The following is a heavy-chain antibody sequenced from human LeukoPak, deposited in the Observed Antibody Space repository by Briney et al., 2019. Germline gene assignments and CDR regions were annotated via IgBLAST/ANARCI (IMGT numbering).Heavy chain of an antibody. D-gene: IGHD6-19*01. CDR2: IKSKTDGGTT. CDR1: GFTFSNAW. CDR3: TTDSSTAGYDAFDI. Sequence: GGSLRLSCAASGFTFSNAWMSWVRQAPGKGLEWVGRIKSKTDGGTTDYAAPVKGRFTISRDDSKNTLYLQMNSLKTEDTAVYYCTTDSSTAGYDAFDIWGQGTMVTVSS. V-gene: IGHV3-15*01. J-gene: IGHJ3*02.